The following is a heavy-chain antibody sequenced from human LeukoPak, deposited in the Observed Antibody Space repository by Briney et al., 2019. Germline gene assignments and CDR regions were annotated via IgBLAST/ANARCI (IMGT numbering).Heavy chain of an antibody. CDR3: ARGVDY. CDR1: GGSINSDY. V-gene: IGHV4-4*07. CDR2: IYTSGSS. Sequence: SLTLSFTFSGDGGSINSDYWNWIRQPASKGLEWIGRIYTSGSSNYNPSLKVRVTMSVDTAKNQYPLKLSPVTVAAAATYDCARGVDYWGQGTLVTVSS. J-gene: IGHJ4*02.